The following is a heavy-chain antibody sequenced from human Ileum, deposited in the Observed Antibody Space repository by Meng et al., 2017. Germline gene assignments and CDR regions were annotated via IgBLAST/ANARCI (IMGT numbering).Heavy chain of an antibody. Sequence: QASGPGLVKPSQTLSPTWPVSGDSISSGDHYWTWSRQHPGKGLEWIGYFYFSGSTYYNPSLKSRVSISVDTSKNQFSLRMSSVTAADTAVYYCARYYYDSSGVTWFDPWGQGTLVTVSS. V-gene: IGHV4-31*02. CDR2: FYFSGST. J-gene: IGHJ5*02. CDR3: ARYYYDSSGVTWFDP. D-gene: IGHD3-22*01. CDR1: GDSISSGDHY.